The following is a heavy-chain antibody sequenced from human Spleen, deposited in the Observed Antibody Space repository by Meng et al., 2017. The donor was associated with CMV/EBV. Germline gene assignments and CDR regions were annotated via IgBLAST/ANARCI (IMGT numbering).Heavy chain of an antibody. Sequence: ASVKVSCKASGYTFTSYYMHWVRQAPGQGLEWMGIINPSGGSTTYAQKFQGRVTMTRDTSTTTVYMELSSLRSDDTAVYYCARRGSPELDPWGQGTLVTVSS. J-gene: IGHJ5*02. CDR1: GYTFTSYY. CDR3: ARRGSPELDP. V-gene: IGHV1-46*01. CDR2: INPSGGST. D-gene: IGHD3-10*01.